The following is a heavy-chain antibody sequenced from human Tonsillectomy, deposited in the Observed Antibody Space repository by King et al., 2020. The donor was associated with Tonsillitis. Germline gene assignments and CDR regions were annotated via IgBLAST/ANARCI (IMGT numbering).Heavy chain of an antibody. J-gene: IGHJ5*02. CDR3: ARRDGAYCGGDCFSCWFDP. Sequence: VQLVESGAEVKKPGESLKISCKGSGYRFTSYWIGWVRQMPGKGLEWMGIIFPADSDTRYSPSFQGQVTISADKSISTAYLQWSSLKASDIAMYYCARRDGAYCGGDCFSCWFDPWGQGTLVTVSS. CDR2: IFPADSDT. CDR1: GYRFTSYW. V-gene: IGHV5-51*01. D-gene: IGHD2-21*02.